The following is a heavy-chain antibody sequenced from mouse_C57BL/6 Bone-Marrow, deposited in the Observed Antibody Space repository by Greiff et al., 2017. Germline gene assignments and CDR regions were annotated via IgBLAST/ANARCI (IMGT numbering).Heavy chain of an antibody. CDR3: TTGLRSYFDY. J-gene: IGHJ2*01. CDR2: IDPENGDT. CDR1: GFNIKDDY. V-gene: IGHV14-4*01. Sequence: EVQLQQSGAELVRPGASVQLSCTASGFNIKDDYMHWVKQRPEQGLEWIGWIDPENGDTEYASKFQGKATITADTSSNTAYLQLSSLTSEDTAVYYCTTGLRSYFDYWGQGTTLTVSA. D-gene: IGHD1-1*01.